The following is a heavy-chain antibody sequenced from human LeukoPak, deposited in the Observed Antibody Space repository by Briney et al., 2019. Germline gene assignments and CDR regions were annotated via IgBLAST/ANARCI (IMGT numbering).Heavy chain of an antibody. CDR3: ARLYYYDSSGYFDY. CDR2: ISAYNGNT. J-gene: IGHJ4*02. D-gene: IGHD3-22*01. Sequence: ASVKVSCKASGYTFTSYVISSVRQAPGQGLEWMGWISAYNGNTNYAQKLQGRVTMTTDTSTSTAYMELRSLRSDDTAVYYCARLYYYDSSGYFDYWGQGTLVTVSS. CDR1: GYTFTSYV. V-gene: IGHV1-18*01.